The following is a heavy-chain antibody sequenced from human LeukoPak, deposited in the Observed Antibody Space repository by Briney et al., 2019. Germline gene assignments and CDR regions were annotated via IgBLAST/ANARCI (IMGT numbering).Heavy chain of an antibody. CDR3: AKGVLIAAAGNDALDY. D-gene: IGHD6-13*01. CDR1: GFTFDDYA. V-gene: IGHV3-9*01. J-gene: IGHJ4*02. CDR2: ISWNSGSI. Sequence: GRSLRLSCAASGFTFDDYAMHWVRQAPGKGLEWVSGISWNSGSIGYADSVKGRFTISRDNAKNSLYLQMNSLRAEDTALYYCAKGVLIAAAGNDALDYWGQGTLVTVSS.